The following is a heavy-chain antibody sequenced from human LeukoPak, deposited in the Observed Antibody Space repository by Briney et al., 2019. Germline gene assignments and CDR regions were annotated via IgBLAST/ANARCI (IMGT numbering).Heavy chain of an antibody. CDR3: AGTYCSSTSCYTSPPHFDY. CDR2: INHSGST. V-gene: IGHV4-34*01. J-gene: IGHJ4*02. D-gene: IGHD2-2*02. CDR1: GGSFSGYY. Sequence: TSETLSLTCAVYGGSFSGYYWSWIRQPPGKGLEWIGEINHSGSTNYNPSLKSRVTISVDTSKNQFSLKLSSVTAADTAVYYCAGTYCSSTSCYTSPPHFDYWGQGTLVTVSS.